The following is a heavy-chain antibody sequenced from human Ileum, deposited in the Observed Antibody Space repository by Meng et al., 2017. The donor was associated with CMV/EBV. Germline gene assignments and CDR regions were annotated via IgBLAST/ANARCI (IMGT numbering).Heavy chain of an antibody. J-gene: IGHJ4*02. V-gene: IGHV1-69*10. D-gene: IGHD2-15*01. Sequence: SGGTFSIDAINWVRQARGQGLAWMGGLIPLLGIATYAQKFQDRVTITPDKSTSTAYMELRSLRSEDTAVYYCARLAECSGGSCYFDYWGQGTLVTVSS. CDR1: GGTFSIDA. CDR2: LIPLLGIA. CDR3: ARLAECSGGSCYFDY.